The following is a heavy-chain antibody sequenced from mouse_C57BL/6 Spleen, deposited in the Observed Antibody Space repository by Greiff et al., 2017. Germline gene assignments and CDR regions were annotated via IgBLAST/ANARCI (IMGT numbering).Heavy chain of an antibody. V-gene: IGHV1-62-2*01. CDR1: GYTFTEYT. Sequence: LQESGAELVKPGASVKLSCKASGYTFTEYTIHWVKQRSGQGLEWIGWFYPGSGSIKYNEKFKDKATLTADKSSSTVYMELSRLTSEDSAVYFGARHEGPNWDEGYYAMDYWGQGTSVTVSS. J-gene: IGHJ4*01. CDR3: ARHEGPNWDEGYYAMDY. D-gene: IGHD4-1*01. CDR2: FYPGSGSI.